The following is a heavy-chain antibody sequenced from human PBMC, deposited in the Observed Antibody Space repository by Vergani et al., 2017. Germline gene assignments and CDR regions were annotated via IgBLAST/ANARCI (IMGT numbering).Heavy chain of an antibody. D-gene: IGHD5-12*01. CDR3: ARDRLLLRGLGMDV. V-gene: IGHV1-3*01. Sequence: QVQLVQSGAEVKKSGASVKVSCKASGYTFTSYAMQWVRQAPGQRLEWMGWINAGNGNTKYSQKFQGRVTITRDTSASTAYMELSSLRSEDTAVYYCARDRLLLRGLGMDVWGQGTTVTVSS. CDR1: GYTFTSYA. J-gene: IGHJ6*02. CDR2: INAGNGNT.